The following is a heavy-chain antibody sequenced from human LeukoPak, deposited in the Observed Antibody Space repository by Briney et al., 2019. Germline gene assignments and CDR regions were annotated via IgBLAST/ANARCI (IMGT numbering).Heavy chain of an antibody. J-gene: IGHJ3*02. D-gene: IGHD2-2*01. V-gene: IGHV4-59*08. Sequence: SETLSLTCTLSGDSISSYYWSWIRQPPGKRLEWIGYIYYRGSTNYNPSLKSRVTISVDTSKNHFSLKLSSVTAANTAVYYCARHWGEGTSLILGAFDIWGQGTMVTVSS. CDR2: IYYRGST. CDR1: GDSISSYY. CDR3: ARHWGEGTSLILGAFDI.